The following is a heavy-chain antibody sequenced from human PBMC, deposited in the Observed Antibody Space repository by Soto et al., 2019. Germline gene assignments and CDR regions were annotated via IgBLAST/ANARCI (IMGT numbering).Heavy chain of an antibody. V-gene: IGHV3-23*01. D-gene: IGHD1-7*01. CDR2: ISDSGGTI. J-gene: IGHJ4*02. CDR3: AKVDWTISATTYDSFDY. Sequence: EVQLLESGGGLIHPGGSLRRYCAASGFTFSSYAISWVRQAPGKGLEWVSVISDSGGTIYNADSVKGRFTISRDSSKNELYLQMNSQRAEDTAVYYCAKVDWTISATTYDSFDYWGQGTLVTVSS. CDR1: GFTFSSYA.